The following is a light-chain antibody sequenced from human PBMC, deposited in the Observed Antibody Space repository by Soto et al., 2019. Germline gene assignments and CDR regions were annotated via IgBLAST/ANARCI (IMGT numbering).Light chain of an antibody. Sequence: DIQVTQSPATLSAYVGDRVTITCRASQSLDTWLAWYQHKQGKAPKLLVYEASTSQNGVPSRFSGSGSGTEVTLTISSLQPDDVATYYCQQYSRYPYAFGQGTKLEIK. CDR1: QSLDTW. J-gene: IGKJ2*01. V-gene: IGKV1-5*03. CDR3: QQYSRYPYA. CDR2: EAS.